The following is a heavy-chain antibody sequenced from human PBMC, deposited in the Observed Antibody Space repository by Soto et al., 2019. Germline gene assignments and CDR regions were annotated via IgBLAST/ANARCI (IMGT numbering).Heavy chain of an antibody. CDR3: AKTTMREYVSDSYYYYGMDV. J-gene: IGHJ6*02. CDR1: GFTFSSYG. D-gene: IGHD3-16*01. CDR2: ISYDGSNK. V-gene: IGHV3-30*18. Sequence: VGSLRLSCAASGFTFSSYGMHWVRQAPGKGLEWVAVISYDGSNKYYADSVKGRFTISRDNSKNTLYLQMNSLRAEDTAVYYCAKTTMREYVSDSYYYYGMDVWGQGTTVTVSS.